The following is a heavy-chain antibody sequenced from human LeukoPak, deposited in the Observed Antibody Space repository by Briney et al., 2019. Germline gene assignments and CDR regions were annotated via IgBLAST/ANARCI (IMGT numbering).Heavy chain of an antibody. CDR3: ARRLRWAKQDAFDI. J-gene: IGHJ3*02. CDR1: GGSISSYY. CDR2: IYYSGST. Sequence: SETLSLTCTVSGGSISSYYWSWIRQPPGKGLEWIGYIYYSGSTNYNPSLKSRVTISVDTSKKQFSLKLSSVTAADTALYYCARRLRWAKQDAFDIWGQGTMVTVSS. D-gene: IGHD4-23*01. V-gene: IGHV4-59*08.